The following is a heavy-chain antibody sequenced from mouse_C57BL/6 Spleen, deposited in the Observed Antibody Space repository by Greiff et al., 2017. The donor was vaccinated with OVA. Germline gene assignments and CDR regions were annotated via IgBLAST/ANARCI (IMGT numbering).Heavy chain of an antibody. CDR2: IRNKANGYTT. V-gene: IGHV7-3*01. J-gene: IGHJ4*01. CDR1: GFTFPDYY. CDR3: ARYDYAMDY. Sequence: EVQGVESGGGLVQPGGSLSLSCAASGFTFPDYYMSWVRQPPGEALEWLGFIRNKANGYTTEYSASVKGRFTISRDNSQSILYLQMNALRAEDSATYYCARYDYAMDYWGQGTSVTVSS. D-gene: IGHD2-4*01.